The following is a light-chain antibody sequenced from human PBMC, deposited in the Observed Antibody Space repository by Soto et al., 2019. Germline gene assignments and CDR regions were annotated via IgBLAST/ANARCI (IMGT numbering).Light chain of an antibody. CDR1: QSITIY. J-gene: IGKJ1*01. CDR3: QQPYTAPRT. V-gene: IGKV1-39*01. Sequence: DIQMTQSPSSLSASVGDRVTITCRASQSITIYLNWYQQQPGKAPRLLIYGASTLQTGVPSRFSGSGSMTDFTLTIRDLQPEEFATYYCQQPYTAPRTFGQGTKVDI. CDR2: GAS.